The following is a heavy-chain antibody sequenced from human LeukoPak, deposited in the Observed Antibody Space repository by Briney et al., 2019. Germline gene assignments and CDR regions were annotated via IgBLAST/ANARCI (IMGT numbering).Heavy chain of an antibody. CDR1: GFTFSSYS. CDR2: ISSSSSYI. J-gene: IGHJ4*02. D-gene: IGHD3-16*01. Sequence: PGGSLRLSCAASGFTFSSYSINWVRQAPGKGLEWVSSISSSSSYIYYADSVKGRFTIFRDNAKNSLYLQMNSLRAEDTAVYYCARVVWGQLTYYFDYWGQGTLVTVSS. V-gene: IGHV3-21*01. CDR3: ARVVWGQLTYYFDY.